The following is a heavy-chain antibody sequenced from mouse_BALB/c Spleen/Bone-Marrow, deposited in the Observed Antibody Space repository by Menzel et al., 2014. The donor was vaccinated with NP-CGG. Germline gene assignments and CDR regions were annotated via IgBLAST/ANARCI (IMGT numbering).Heavy chain of an antibody. Sequence: EVQLQQSGAELVKPGASVKLSCTASGFNITDPYIHWVKQRPGQGLDWIGRIDPASDNTQYDPKFQGKATLTADTSSNTAYLQLSSLTSEDTAGYYCATLTGHFDYWGQGTILTVSS. J-gene: IGHJ2*01. CDR2: IDPASDNT. V-gene: IGHV14-3*02. CDR3: ATLTGHFDY. CDR1: GFNITDPY. D-gene: IGHD4-1*01.